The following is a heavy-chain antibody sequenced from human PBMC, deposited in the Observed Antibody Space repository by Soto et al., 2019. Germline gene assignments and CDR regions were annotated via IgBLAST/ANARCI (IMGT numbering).Heavy chain of an antibody. J-gene: IGHJ5*02. V-gene: IGHV4-59*08. CDR3: ARLEGSAGGNWFDP. CDR1: GGSISSYY. D-gene: IGHD3-16*01. Sequence: SETLSLTCTVSGGSISSYYWSWIRQPPGKGLEWIGYIYYSGSTNYNPSLKSRVTISVDTSKNQFSLKLSSVTAADTAVYYCARLEGSAGGNWFDPWGQGTLVTVSS. CDR2: IYYSGST.